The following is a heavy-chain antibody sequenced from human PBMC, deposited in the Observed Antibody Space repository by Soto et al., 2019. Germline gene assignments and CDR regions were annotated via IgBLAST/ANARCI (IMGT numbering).Heavy chain of an antibody. V-gene: IGHV4-59*01. D-gene: IGHD3-16*02. J-gene: IGHJ4*02. CDR1: SGSISSYS. CDR2: IYYSGST. CDR3: ARERDYIWGSYRYRVFDY. Sequence: SETLSLTCTVSSGSISSYSWSWIRQPPGKGLEWIGYIYYSGSTNYNPSLKSRVTISIDTSKKQFSLKLSSVTAADTAVYYCARERDYIWGSYRYRVFDYWGQGTLVTVSS.